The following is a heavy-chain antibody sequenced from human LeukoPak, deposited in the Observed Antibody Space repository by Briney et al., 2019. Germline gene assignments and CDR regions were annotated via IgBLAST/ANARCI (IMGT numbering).Heavy chain of an antibody. CDR1: GFTFSSYW. CDR2: IKYDGSST. Sequence: GGSLRLSCAASGFTFSSYWMHWVRQAPGPGLVWVSRIKYDGSSTSYADSVKGRFTISRDNAKNTLYLQMNSLRAEDTAVYYCARDRPDAFDIWGQGTMVTVSA. J-gene: IGHJ3*02. V-gene: IGHV3-74*01. CDR3: ARDRPDAFDI.